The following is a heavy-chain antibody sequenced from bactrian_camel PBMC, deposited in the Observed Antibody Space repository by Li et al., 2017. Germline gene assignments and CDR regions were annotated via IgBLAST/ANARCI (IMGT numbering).Heavy chain of an antibody. V-gene: IGHV3S10*01. Sequence: VQLVESGGGSVQAGGSLTLSCARSGYTYSSYCMGWFRQAPGKEREGVAVIDDHGLAKFADSVKGRFTISKGNAKNTLYLEMNSLKPEDTTTYYCAAGSRWCLLRTDDFGNWGQGTQVTV. CDR3: AAGSRWCLLRTDDFGN. J-gene: IGHJ4*01. D-gene: IGHD6*01. CDR2: IDDHGLA. CDR1: GYTYSSYC.